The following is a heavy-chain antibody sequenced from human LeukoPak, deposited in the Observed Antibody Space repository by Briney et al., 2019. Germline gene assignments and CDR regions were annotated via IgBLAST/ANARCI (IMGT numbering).Heavy chain of an antibody. V-gene: IGHV3-23*01. Sequence: GGSLRLSCAASGFTFSNAWLHWVRQAPGKGLEWVSGLSGSGGSIYYADSVKGRFTISRDNSKNTLYLQMNSLRAEDTAVYYCAKVLTISTRGHLDYWGQGTLVP. CDR2: LSGSGGSI. J-gene: IGHJ4*02. CDR1: GFTFSNAW. D-gene: IGHD6-6*01. CDR3: AKVLTISTRGHLDY.